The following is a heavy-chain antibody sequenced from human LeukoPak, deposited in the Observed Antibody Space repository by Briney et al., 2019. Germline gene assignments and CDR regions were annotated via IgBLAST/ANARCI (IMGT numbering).Heavy chain of an antibody. CDR2: MNPNSGNT. V-gene: IGHV1-8*01. J-gene: IGHJ4*02. D-gene: IGHD2-8*01. CDR3: ARDLGYCTNGVCHTRFDY. CDR1: GYTFTSYD. Sequence: ASVKVSCKASGYTFTSYDINWVRQATGQGLEWMGWMNPNSGNTGYAQKFQGRVTMTRNTSISTAYMELSSLRAEDTAVYYCARDLGYCTNGVCHTRFDYWGQGTLVAVSS.